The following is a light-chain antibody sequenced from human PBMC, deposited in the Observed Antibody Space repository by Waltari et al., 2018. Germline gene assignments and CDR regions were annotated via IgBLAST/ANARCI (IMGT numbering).Light chain of an antibody. J-gene: IGKJ4*01. CDR1: QSVSSS. CDR2: GAS. Sequence: IVLTQSPATLSLSPGERATLSCRTSQSVSSSLAWYQQKPGQAPRLLIYGASSRATGIPDRISGSGSGTDFTLTISSLEPEDFAVYYCQQYRNWPLTFGGGTKVEIK. V-gene: IGKV3-15*01. CDR3: QQYRNWPLT.